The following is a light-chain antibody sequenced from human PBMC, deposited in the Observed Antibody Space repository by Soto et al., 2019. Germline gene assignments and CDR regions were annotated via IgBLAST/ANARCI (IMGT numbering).Light chain of an antibody. Sequence: EIVLTQSPATLSSFPGDRVTLSCRASQTVNSDYLAWFQQRPGQAPRLLIFATSRRATDIPDRFSGSGSGTDFTLAIRRLEPEDFAVYYCHQFGYSPRTFGQGTKV. CDR1: QTVNSDY. CDR3: HQFGYSPRT. V-gene: IGKV3-20*01. J-gene: IGKJ1*01. CDR2: ATS.